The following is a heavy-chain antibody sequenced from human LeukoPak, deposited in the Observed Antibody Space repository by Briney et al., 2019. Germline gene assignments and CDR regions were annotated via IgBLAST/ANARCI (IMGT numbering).Heavy chain of an antibody. CDR1: GFTFSTYA. J-gene: IGHJ4*02. CDR3: AKIVAISGRPREGFDY. Sequence: GGSLRLSCAASGFTFSTYAMSWVRQAPGKGLEWVSAISGTGNSPYYGDSVEGRFTISRDNSKNTLYLQMNSLRAEDTAVYYCAKIVAISGRPREGFDYWGQGTLVTVSS. V-gene: IGHV3-23*01. D-gene: IGHD1-26*01. CDR2: ISGTGNSP.